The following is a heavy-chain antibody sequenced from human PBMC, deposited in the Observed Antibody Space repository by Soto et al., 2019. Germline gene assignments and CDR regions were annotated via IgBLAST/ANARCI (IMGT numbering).Heavy chain of an antibody. V-gene: IGHV3-33*01. CDR3: ARDLPDYGSGGYNAFDI. CDR1: GFTFSSYG. J-gene: IGHJ3*02. D-gene: IGHD3-10*01. CDR2: IWDYGSNK. Sequence: GGSLRLSCAASGFTFSSYGMHWVRQAPGKGLEWVAAIWDYGSNKYYADSVKGRFTISRDNSKNTLYLQMNSLRAEDKAVDYCARDLPDYGSGGYNAFDIWGQGTMVTVSS.